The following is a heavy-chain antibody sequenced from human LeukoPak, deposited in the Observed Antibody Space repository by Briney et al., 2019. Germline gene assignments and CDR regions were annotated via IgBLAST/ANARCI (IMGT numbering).Heavy chain of an antibody. CDR2: INHSGST. CDR3: AGGEVGAKGGPNNWFDP. J-gene: IGHJ5*02. D-gene: IGHD1-26*01. V-gene: IGHV4-34*01. CDR1: GGPFSGYY. Sequence: SETLSLTCAVYGGPFSGYYWSWIRQPPGKGLEWIGEINHSGSTNYNPSLKSRVTISVDTSKNQFSLKLSSVTAADTAVYYWAGGEVGAKGGPNNWFDPWGQGTLVTVSS.